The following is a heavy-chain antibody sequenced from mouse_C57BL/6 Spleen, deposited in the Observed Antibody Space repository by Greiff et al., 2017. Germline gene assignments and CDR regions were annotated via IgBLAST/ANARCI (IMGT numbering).Heavy chain of an antibody. D-gene: IGHD2-5*01. CDR1: GFSLTSYG. Sequence: VHLVESGPGLVQPSQSLSITCTVSGFSLTSYGVHWVRQSPGKGLEWLGVIWSGGSTDYNAAFISRLSISKDNSKSQVFFKMNSLQADDTAIYYCARNYDYSNYKAMDYWGQGTSVTVSS. V-gene: IGHV2-2*01. CDR3: ARNYDYSNYKAMDY. J-gene: IGHJ4*01. CDR2: IWSGGST.